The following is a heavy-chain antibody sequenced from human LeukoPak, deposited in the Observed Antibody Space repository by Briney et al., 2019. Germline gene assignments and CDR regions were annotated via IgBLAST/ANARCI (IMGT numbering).Heavy chain of an antibody. Sequence: SQTLSLTCTVSGGSISSGSYYWSWLRQPAGKGLEWIGRIYTSGSTNYNPSLKSRVTISVDTSKNQFSLKLSSVTAADTAVYYCARDAGYSSGWLHWYFDLWGRGTLVTVSS. CDR3: ARDAGYSSGWLHWYFDL. CDR2: IYTSGST. CDR1: GGSISSGSYY. J-gene: IGHJ2*01. D-gene: IGHD6-19*01. V-gene: IGHV4-61*02.